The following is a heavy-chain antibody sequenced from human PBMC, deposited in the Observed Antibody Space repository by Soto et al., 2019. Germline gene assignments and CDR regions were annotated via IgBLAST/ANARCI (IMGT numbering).Heavy chain of an antibody. J-gene: IGHJ4*02. D-gene: IGHD2-8*02. V-gene: IGHV4-61*01. CDR3: ARDKITGLFDC. CDR1: GGSVSSGSYY. CDR2: INHSGST. Sequence: SETLSLTCTVSGGSVSSGSYYWSWIRQPPGKGLEWIGEINHSGSTNYNPSLKSRVTISVDTSKNQFSLKLTSVTAADTAVYYCARDKITGLFDCWGQGTLVTVSS.